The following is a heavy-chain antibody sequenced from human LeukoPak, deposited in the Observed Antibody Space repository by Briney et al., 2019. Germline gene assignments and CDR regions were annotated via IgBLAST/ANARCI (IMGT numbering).Heavy chain of an antibody. CDR2: IYYSGST. Sequence: PSETLSLTCTVSGGSISSYDWSWIRQPPGKGLEWIGYIYYSGSTNYNPSLKSRVTISVDTSKNQFSLKLSSVTAADTAVYYCASSVVDTATSSFGYGAYYYFDYWGQGTLVTVSS. CDR1: GGSISSYD. D-gene: IGHD5-18*01. J-gene: IGHJ4*02. CDR3: ASSVVDTATSSFGYGAYYYFDY. V-gene: IGHV4-59*01.